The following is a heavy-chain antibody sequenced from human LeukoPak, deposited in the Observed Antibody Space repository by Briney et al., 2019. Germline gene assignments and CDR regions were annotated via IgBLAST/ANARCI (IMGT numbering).Heavy chain of an antibody. V-gene: IGHV5-51*01. Sequence: GESLQISCEASGYIFPNCWIGWVRQVPGKGLDWMGLIHPGDSDTRYSPSFQGQVTISVDKSITTAYLQWSTLQASDTAIYFCARVVVVTSTHWYFDLWGRGSLVTVFS. CDR3: ARVVVVTSTHWYFDL. CDR2: IHPGDSDT. D-gene: IGHD2-21*02. CDR1: GYIFPNCW. J-gene: IGHJ2*01.